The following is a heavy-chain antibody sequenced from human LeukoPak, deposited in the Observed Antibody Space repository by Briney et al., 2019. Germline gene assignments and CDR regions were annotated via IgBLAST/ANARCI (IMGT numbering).Heavy chain of an antibody. Sequence: GGSLRLSCAASGFTFSSYSMNLVRQAPGKGLELVSSISSSSSYIYYADSVKGRFTISRDNAKKSLYLQMNSLRAKDTAVYYCARVVMGVVVAAFDYWGQGTLVTVSS. CDR3: ARVVMGVVVAAFDY. J-gene: IGHJ4*02. CDR2: ISSSSSYI. V-gene: IGHV3-21*01. D-gene: IGHD2-15*01. CDR1: GFTFSSYS.